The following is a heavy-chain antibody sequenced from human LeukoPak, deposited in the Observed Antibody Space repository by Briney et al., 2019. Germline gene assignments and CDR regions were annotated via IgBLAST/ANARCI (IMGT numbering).Heavy chain of an antibody. CDR2: MHHSGKT. Sequence: SETLSLTCSVSGNSIGTDYYWGWIRQPPGKGLEWIGSMHHSGKTNYNPSLKSRVTISVDTSKNQFSLRLTSMTAADTAVYYCARTRYYYNSRSYGAPYYFDYWGQGTLVTVSS. V-gene: IGHV4-38-2*02. D-gene: IGHD3-10*01. CDR1: GNSIGTDYY. CDR3: ARTRYYYNSRSYGAPYYFDY. J-gene: IGHJ4*02.